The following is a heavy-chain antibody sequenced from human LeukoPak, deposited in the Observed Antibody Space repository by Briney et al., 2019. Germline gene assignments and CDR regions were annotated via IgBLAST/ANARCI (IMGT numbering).Heavy chain of an antibody. CDR2: INASGST. Sequence: PSETLSLTCSVSGGSISSYYWSWIRQTAGKGLEWIGRINASGSTSFNPSLKSRVTMSVDTSKNQFSLKLSSVTAADTAVYFCARGMAVAYDYNWFDPGGQGTLVTVSS. D-gene: IGHD5-12*01. J-gene: IGHJ5*02. V-gene: IGHV4-4*07. CDR1: GGSISSYY. CDR3: ARGMAVAYDYNWFDP.